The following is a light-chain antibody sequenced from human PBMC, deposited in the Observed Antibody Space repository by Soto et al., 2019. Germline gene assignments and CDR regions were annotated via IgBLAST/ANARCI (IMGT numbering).Light chain of an antibody. CDR2: KAS. J-gene: IGKJ1*01. CDR1: QTITRY. CDR3: QQSFSSSWT. V-gene: IGKV1-39*01. Sequence: GDRVTITCRASQTITRYLNWYQQKPGKAPKLLIYKASSLLTGIPSRFGGSGSGTDFTLTITSLQPEDFATYYCQQSFSSSWTFGQGTKVDIK.